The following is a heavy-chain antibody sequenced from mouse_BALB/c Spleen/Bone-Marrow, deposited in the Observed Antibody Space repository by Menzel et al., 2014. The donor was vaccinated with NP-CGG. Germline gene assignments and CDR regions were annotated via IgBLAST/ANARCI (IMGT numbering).Heavy chain of an antibody. J-gene: IGHJ2*01. CDR2: IDPYSGGT. V-gene: IGHV1S135*01. CDR3: SRGVLAYFDY. D-gene: IGHD2-14*01. CDR1: GYAFTNYN. Sequence: EVQLQQSGPELVKPGASVKVSCTASGYAFTNYNMNWVKQSHGKSLEWIGYIDPYSGGTNYNQKFRGKATLTVDKSSSTAYMHLNSLTSEDSAVYYCSRGVLAYFDYWGQGTTLTVSS.